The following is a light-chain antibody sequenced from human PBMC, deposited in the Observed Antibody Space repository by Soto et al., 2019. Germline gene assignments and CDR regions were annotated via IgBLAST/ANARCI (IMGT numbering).Light chain of an antibody. CDR2: DVT. CDR3: SSYTSISTYV. CDR1: SSDVGGYNF. V-gene: IGLV2-14*01. J-gene: IGLJ1*01. Sequence: QSVLTQPASVSGSPGQSITISCTGTSSDVGGYNFVSWCQQHPDKAPKLMIYDVTNRPSGVSNRFSGSKSGNTASLTISGLQAEDEADYYCSSYTSISTYVFGTGTKVTVL.